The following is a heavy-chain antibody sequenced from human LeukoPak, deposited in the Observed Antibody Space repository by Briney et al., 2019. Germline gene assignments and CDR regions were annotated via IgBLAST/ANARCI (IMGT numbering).Heavy chain of an antibody. J-gene: IGHJ4*02. CDR1: GFTFDDYA. Sequence: GGSLRLSCAASGFTFDDYAMHWVRQAPGKGLEWVSGISWNSGSIGYADSVKGRFTISRDNAKNSLYLQMNGLRAEDMALYYCAKDYCTNGVCYFFDYWGQGTLVTVSS. D-gene: IGHD2-8*01. CDR2: ISWNSGSI. V-gene: IGHV3-9*03. CDR3: AKDYCTNGVCYFFDY.